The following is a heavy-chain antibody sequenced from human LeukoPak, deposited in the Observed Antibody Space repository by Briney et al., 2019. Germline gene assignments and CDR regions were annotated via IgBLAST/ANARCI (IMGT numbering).Heavy chain of an antibody. J-gene: IGHJ2*01. CDR3: ARDASPGYFDL. CDR1: GFTFSSYW. Sequence: GGSLRLSCAVSGFTFSSYWLHWVRQGPGKGLAWVSRITSDGSATDYADSVKGRFTISRDNAKNTLYLHMDSLRAEDTAVYYCARDASPGYFDLWGRGTLVTVSS. V-gene: IGHV3-74*01. CDR2: ITSDGSAT. D-gene: IGHD2-15*01.